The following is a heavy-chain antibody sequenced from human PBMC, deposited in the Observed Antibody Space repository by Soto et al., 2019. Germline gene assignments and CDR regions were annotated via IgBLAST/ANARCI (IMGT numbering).Heavy chain of an antibody. V-gene: IGHV3-23*01. CDR3: AKEMYSSGAYYFYFGMDV. CDR2: ISGSGGST. CDR1: GFTFSSYA. J-gene: IGHJ6*02. D-gene: IGHD6-25*01. Sequence: EVQLLESGGGLVQPGGSLRLSCAASGFTFSSYAMSWVRQAPGKGLEWVSAISGSGGSTYYADSVRGRFTISRDNSKNTRYLQMNSLRAEDTAVYYCAKEMYSSGAYYFYFGMDVWGPATTVTVSS.